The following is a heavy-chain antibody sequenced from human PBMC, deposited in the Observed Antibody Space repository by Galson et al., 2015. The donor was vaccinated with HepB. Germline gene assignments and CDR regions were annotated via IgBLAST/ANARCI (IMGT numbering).Heavy chain of an antibody. V-gene: IGHV3-30*04. J-gene: IGHJ4*02. D-gene: IGHD6-19*01. Sequence: SLRLSCAASGFTFSSYAIHWVRQAPGKGLEWVAVVSNDGTKQYYADSVKGRFTISRDNSKNTLYLQMNSLRAEDTSVYYCAGVSIAVAGYFDYWGQGILVTVSS. CDR3: AGVSIAVAGYFDY. CDR1: GFTFSSYA. CDR2: VSNDGTKQ.